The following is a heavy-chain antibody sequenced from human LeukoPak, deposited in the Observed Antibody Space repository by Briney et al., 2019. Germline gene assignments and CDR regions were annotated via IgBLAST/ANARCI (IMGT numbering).Heavy chain of an antibody. D-gene: IGHD6-6*01. CDR3: ARDGYSSSSFTPFDY. CDR2: ITPIFGTA. V-gene: IGHV1-69*13. Sequence: SVKVSCKASGGTFSSYAISWVRQAPGQGLEWMGGITPIFGTANYAQKFQGRVTITADESTSTAYMELSSLRSEDTAVYYCARDGYSSSSFTPFDYWGQGTLVTVSS. CDR1: GGTFSSYA. J-gene: IGHJ4*02.